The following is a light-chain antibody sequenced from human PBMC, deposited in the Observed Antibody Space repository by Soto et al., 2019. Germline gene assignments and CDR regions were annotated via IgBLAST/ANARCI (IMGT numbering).Light chain of an antibody. CDR2: SNN. V-gene: IGLV1-44*01. Sequence: QSVLTQPASASGTTGKRVTISCSGSSSNIGSNTVNWYQQLPGTAPKLLIYSNNQRPSGVPDRFSGSKSGTSASLAISGLQSEDEADYYCAAWDDSLNGYVFGTGTKLTV. CDR1: SSNIGSNT. J-gene: IGLJ1*01. CDR3: AAWDDSLNGYV.